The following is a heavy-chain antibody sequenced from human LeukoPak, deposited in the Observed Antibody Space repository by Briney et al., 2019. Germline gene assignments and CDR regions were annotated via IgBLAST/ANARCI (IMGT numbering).Heavy chain of an antibody. CDR3: ARAKSGVGTFDY. Sequence: ASVKVSCKASRYTFTGYYMHWVRQAPGQGLEWMGRINPNSGGTNYAQKFQGRVTMTRDTSISTAYMELSRLRSDDTAVYYCARAKSGVGTFDYWGQGTLVTVSS. J-gene: IGHJ4*02. V-gene: IGHV1-2*06. CDR2: INPNSGGT. D-gene: IGHD3-10*01. CDR1: RYTFTGYY.